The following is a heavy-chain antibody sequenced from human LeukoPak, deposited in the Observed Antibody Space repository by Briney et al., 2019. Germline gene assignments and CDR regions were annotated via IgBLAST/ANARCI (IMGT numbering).Heavy chain of an antibody. CDR3: ARVRNYYDSSGPKRGAFDI. J-gene: IGHJ3*02. CDR1: GFTFDDYG. CDR2: INWNGGST. Sequence: GGSLRLSCAASGFTFDDYGMSWVRQAPGKGLEWVSGINWNGGSTGYADSVKGRFTISRDNAKHSLYLQMNSLRAEDTALYYCARVRNYYDSSGPKRGAFDIWGQGTMVTVSS. D-gene: IGHD3-22*01. V-gene: IGHV3-20*04.